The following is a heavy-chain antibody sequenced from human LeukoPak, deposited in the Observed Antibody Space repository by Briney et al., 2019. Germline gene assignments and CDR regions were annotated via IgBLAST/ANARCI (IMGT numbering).Heavy chain of an antibody. CDR3: ARERLQDDYYYYGMDV. J-gene: IGHJ6*02. CDR1: GYTFTSNY. Sequence: ASVKVSCKASGYTFTSNYMHWVRQAPGQGLEWMGWINTNTGNPTYAQGFTGRFVFSLDTSVSTAYLQISSLKAEDTAVYYCARERLQDDYYYYGMDVWGQGTTVTVSS. CDR2: INTNTGNP. D-gene: IGHD6-25*01. V-gene: IGHV7-4-1*02.